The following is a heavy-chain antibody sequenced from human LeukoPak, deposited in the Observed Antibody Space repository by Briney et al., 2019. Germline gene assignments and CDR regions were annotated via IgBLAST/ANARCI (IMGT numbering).Heavy chain of an antibody. V-gene: IGHV1-2*06. CDR1: GYTFTGYY. CDR3: ASGAVGGTRGY. J-gene: IGHJ4*02. D-gene: IGHD6-19*01. CDR2: INPQSGGT. Sequence: GASVKVSCKASGYTFTGYYMHWVRQAPGQGLEWMGRINPQSGGTSYAQKFQGRVAMTRDTTISTAYMDLSGLTFDDTAVYYCASGAVGGTRGYWGQGTLVTVSS.